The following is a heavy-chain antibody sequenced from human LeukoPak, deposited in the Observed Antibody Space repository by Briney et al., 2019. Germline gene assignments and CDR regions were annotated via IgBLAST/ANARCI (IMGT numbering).Heavy chain of an antibody. D-gene: IGHD1-14*01. CDR2: IYSGGST. CDR1: GFTVSSNY. J-gene: IGHJ4*02. V-gene: IGHV3-53*01. CDR3: ASETVDAEHGGVFY. Sequence: GGSLRLSCAASGFTVSSNYMSWVRQAPGKGLEWVSVIYSGGSTYYADSVKGRFTISRDNSKNTLYLQMNSLRAEDTAVYYCASETVDAEHGGVFYWGQGTLVTVSS.